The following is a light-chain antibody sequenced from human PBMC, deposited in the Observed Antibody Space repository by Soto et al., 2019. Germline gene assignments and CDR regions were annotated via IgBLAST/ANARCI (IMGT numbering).Light chain of an antibody. J-gene: IGLJ1*01. Sequence: QSVLTQPASVSGSPGQSITISCSGTSSDVGSYSHVAWYQQFPGKTPKLIVYEVTYRPSGVSHRFSGSKSGNTASLTISGLRAEDEAGYYCSSYTSSSTLYVFGTGTKVTVL. CDR2: EVT. CDR1: SSDVGSYSH. V-gene: IGLV2-14*01. CDR3: SSYTSSSTLYV.